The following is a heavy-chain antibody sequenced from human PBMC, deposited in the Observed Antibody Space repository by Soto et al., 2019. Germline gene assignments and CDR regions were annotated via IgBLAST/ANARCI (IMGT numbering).Heavy chain of an antibody. Sequence: SETLSLTCAISGDSVSSNSAAWNWIRQSPSRGLEWLGRTYYRSKWYNDYAVSVKSRITINPDTSKNQFSLQPNSVTPEETAVNYCAREVVAVADRYYYYYSLDVWAKGPRSPSP. V-gene: IGHV6-1*01. CDR2: TYYRSKWYN. CDR3: AREVVAVADRYYYYYSLDV. D-gene: IGHD6-19*01. J-gene: IGHJ6*03. CDR1: GDSVSSNSAA.